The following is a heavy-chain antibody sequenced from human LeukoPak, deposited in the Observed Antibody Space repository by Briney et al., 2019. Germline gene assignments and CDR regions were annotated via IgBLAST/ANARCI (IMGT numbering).Heavy chain of an antibody. CDR1: GFTFSSYG. CDR2: ISGSGGST. CDR3: VKDNPLDY. D-gene: IGHD1-14*01. Sequence: PGGTVRLSCAASGFTFSSYGMSWVRQAPGKGLEWVSAISGSGGSTYYADSVKGRFTISRDNSKNTLYLHINSLRAEDTAVYYCVKDNPLDYWGQGTLVIVSS. V-gene: IGHV3-23*01. J-gene: IGHJ4*02.